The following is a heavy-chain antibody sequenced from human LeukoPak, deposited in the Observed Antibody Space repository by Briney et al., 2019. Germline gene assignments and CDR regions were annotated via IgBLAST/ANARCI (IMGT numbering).Heavy chain of an antibody. V-gene: IGHV4-39*07. Sequence: PSETLSLTCTVSGGSISSSSYYWGWIRQPPGKGLEWIGSIYYSGSTYYNPSLKSRVTISVDTSKNQFSLKLSSVTAADTAVYYCARDRRTSGNYDILTRYYMDVWGKGTTVTVSS. CDR1: GGSISSSSYY. D-gene: IGHD3-9*01. CDR2: IYYSGST. CDR3: ARDRRTSGNYDILTRYYMDV. J-gene: IGHJ6*03.